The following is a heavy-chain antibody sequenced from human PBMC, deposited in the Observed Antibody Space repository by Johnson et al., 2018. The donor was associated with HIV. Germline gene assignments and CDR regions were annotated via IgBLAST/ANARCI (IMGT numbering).Heavy chain of an antibody. V-gene: IGHV3-30*14. CDR3: VRPHAFDI. J-gene: IGHJ3*02. CDR2: ISYDGSNK. CDR1: GFTFSSYA. Sequence: QVQLVESGGGVVQPGRSLRLSCAASGFTFSSYAMHWVRQAPGKGLEWVAVISYDGSNKYYADSVKGRFTISRDNARNTLYLQMNGLRAEDTAVYYCVRPHAFDIWGQWTMVTVSS.